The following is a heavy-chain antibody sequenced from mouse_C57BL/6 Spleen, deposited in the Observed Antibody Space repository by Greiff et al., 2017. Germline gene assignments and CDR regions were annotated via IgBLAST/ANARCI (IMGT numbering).Heavy chain of an antibody. Sequence: EVQLQQSGPELVKPGASVKIPCKASGYTFTDYNMDWVKQSHGKSLEWIGDINPNNGGTIYNQKFKGKATLTVDKSSSTAYMELRSLTSEDTAVYYCARRGDRIYYGNYEFAYWGQGTLVTVSA. CDR3: ARRGDRIYYGNYEFAY. J-gene: IGHJ3*01. CDR2: INPNNGGT. V-gene: IGHV1-18*01. D-gene: IGHD2-1*01. CDR1: GYTFTDYN.